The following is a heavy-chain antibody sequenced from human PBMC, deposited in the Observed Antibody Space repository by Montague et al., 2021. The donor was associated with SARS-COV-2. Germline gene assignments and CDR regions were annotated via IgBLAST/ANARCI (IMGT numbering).Heavy chain of an antibody. CDR3: AGGPVLLWFAELLSPPADY. D-gene: IGHD3-10*01. J-gene: IGHJ4*02. V-gene: IGHV3-30*03. Sequence: SLRLFCAASGFTFSSYGMHWVRQAPGKGLEWVAVISYDGSNKYYADSVKGRFTISRDNSKNTLYLQMNSLRAGDTAVYYCAGGPVLLWFAELLSPPADYWGQGTLVTVSS. CDR2: ISYDGSNK. CDR1: GFTFSSYG.